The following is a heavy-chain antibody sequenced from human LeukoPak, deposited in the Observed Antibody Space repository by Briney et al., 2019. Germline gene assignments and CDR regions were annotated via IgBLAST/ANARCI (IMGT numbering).Heavy chain of an antibody. CDR2: ISGGGVTT. V-gene: IGHV3-23*01. J-gene: IGHJ6*02. D-gene: IGHD3-16*01. CDR3: ARNQQLGGHSYYYYGMDV. Sequence: GGSLRLSCAASGFIFTKYWMHWVRQAPGKGLEWVSGISGGGVTTYYADSVKGRFTISRDNSKNTLYLQMNSLRADDTAIYYCARNQQLGGHSYYYYGMDVWGQGTTVTVSS. CDR1: GFIFTKYW.